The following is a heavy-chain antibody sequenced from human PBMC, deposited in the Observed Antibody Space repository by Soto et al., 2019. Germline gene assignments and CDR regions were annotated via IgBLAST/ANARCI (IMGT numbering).Heavy chain of an antibody. CDR2: IFNSGTT. CDR1: GASTVSHSH. J-gene: IGHJ4*02. V-gene: IGHV4-31*02. D-gene: IGHD1-26*01. Sequence: QVQLQESGPGLVKPSQNLSLTCSVSGASTVSHSHWTWIRQPPGKGLEWMGYIFNSGTTFNNPSLTSRLSISMDTSGNHFSLELSSVTAADTAVYYCALALGPTTGLDYWGQGTLVTVSS. CDR3: ALALGPTTGLDY.